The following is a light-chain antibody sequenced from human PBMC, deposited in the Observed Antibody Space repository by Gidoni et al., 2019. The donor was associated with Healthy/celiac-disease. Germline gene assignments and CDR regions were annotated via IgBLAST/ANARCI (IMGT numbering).Light chain of an antibody. Sequence: SYELTQPPSVSVSPGQTARITSSGDDLPKKYAYWYQQKSGQAPVLVIYEDSKRPSGIPERFSGSSSGTMATLTISGAQVEDEADYYCYSTDSSGNHRVFGGGTKLTVL. V-gene: IGLV3-10*01. J-gene: IGLJ3*02. CDR3: YSTDSSGNHRV. CDR2: EDS. CDR1: DLPKKY.